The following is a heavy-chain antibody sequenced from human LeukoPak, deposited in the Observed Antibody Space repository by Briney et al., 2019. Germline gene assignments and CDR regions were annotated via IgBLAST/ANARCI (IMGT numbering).Heavy chain of an antibody. J-gene: IGHJ4*02. V-gene: IGHV3-7*01. CDR2: IRQDGSEK. D-gene: IGHD1-14*01. Sequence: GGSLILSCAASGFTFSSYWMSWVRQAPGKGLEWVANIRQDGSEKYYVDSVKGRFTISRDNAKNSLYLQMNSLRAEDTAVYYCTGINYFDYWGQGTLVTVSS. CDR1: GFTFSSYW. CDR3: TGINYFDY.